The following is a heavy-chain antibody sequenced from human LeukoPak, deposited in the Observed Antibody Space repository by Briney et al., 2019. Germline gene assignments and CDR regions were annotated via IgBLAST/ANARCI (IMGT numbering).Heavy chain of an antibody. CDR3: ARDGGYSGYDADC. J-gene: IGHJ4*02. D-gene: IGHD5-12*01. CDR1: GFTINNNY. V-gene: IGHV3-66*01. Sequence: GGSLRLSCTASGFTINNNYMSWVRQAPGKGLEWVAIIYSDRSTYYPESVKGRFTISRDDSKNMLLLQMDSLRAEDTAVYYCARDGGYSGYDADCWGQGTLVTVSS. CDR2: IYSDRST.